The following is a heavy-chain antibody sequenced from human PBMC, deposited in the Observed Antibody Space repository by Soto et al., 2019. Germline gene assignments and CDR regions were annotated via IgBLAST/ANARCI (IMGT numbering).Heavy chain of an antibody. Sequence: SETLSLTCSVSGYLISSGYYWCLVRQTPGKGVEWLGSIDYRGRTYKNPSLKSRVTASVDQSKNQFSLNLRSVTAADTAVYVCERDMGSGYDAYYFDYWGQGTLVTVSS. CDR2: IDYRGRT. CDR1: GYLISSGYY. V-gene: IGHV4-38-2*02. J-gene: IGHJ4*02. D-gene: IGHD3-22*01. CDR3: ERDMGSGYDAYYFDY.